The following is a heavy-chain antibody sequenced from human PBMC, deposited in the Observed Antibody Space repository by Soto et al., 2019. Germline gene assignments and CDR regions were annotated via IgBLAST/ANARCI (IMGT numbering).Heavy chain of an antibody. CDR1: GFTFDDYG. CDR3: AKARGGFDY. D-gene: IGHD3-10*01. J-gene: IGHJ4*02. CDR2: ISWDSGSI. Sequence: EVQLVESGGGLVQPGRSLRLSCVGSGFTFDDYGMHWVRQAPGKGLEWVPGISWDSGSIGYAESVKGRFTISRDNAKNALYLQMNSLRTEDTALYYCAKARGGFDYWGQGTLVTVSS. V-gene: IGHV3-9*01.